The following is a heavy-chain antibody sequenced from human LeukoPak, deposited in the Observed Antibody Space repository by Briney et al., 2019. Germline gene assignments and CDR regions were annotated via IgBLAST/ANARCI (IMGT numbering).Heavy chain of an antibody. CDR2: IRYDGNDK. V-gene: IGHV3-30*02. CDR3: ASQGAQQLAPYYYYYMDV. CDR1: GFTFSSYG. J-gene: IGHJ6*03. D-gene: IGHD6-13*01. Sequence: PGGSLRLSCAASGFTFSSYGMHWVRQAPGKGLEWVAFIRYDGNDKYYADSVEGRFTISRHNPKSTLYLQMSSLKTEDTAVYYCASQGAQQLAPYYYYYMDVWGKGTTVTVSS.